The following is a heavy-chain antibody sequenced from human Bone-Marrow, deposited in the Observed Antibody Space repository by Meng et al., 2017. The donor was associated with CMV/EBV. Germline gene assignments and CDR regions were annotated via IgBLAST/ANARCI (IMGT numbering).Heavy chain of an antibody. D-gene: IGHD3-22*01. J-gene: IGHJ4*02. CDR3: ASYDSSGLHFDY. Sequence: GESLKISCAASGFTFSSYSMNWVRQAPGKGLEWVSSISSSSSYIYYADSVKGRFTISRGNSKNTLYLQMNSLRAEDTAVYYCASYDSSGLHFDYWGQGTLVTVSS. CDR2: ISSSSSYI. CDR1: GFTFSSYS. V-gene: IGHV3-21*04.